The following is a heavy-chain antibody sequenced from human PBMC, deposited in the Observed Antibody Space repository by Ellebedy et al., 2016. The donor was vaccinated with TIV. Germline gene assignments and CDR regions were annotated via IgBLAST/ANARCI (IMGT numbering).Heavy chain of an antibody. CDR1: GFTFSSYW. Sequence: GESLKISCAASGFTFSSYWMSWVRQAPGKGLEWVANIKQDGSEKYYVDSVKGRFTISRDNAKNSLYLQMNSLRAEDTAVYYCARDRVVPGHYDCWSGYLIPEYNWFDPWGQGTLVTVSS. CDR3: ARDRVVPGHYDCWSGYLIPEYNWFDP. V-gene: IGHV3-7*04. J-gene: IGHJ5*02. D-gene: IGHD3-3*01. CDR2: IKQDGSEK.